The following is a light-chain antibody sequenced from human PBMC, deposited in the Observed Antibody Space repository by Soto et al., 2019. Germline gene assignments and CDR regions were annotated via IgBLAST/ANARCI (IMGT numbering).Light chain of an antibody. J-gene: IGKJ1*01. V-gene: IGKV3-15*01. Sequence: EIVMTQSPATLSVSPGERFTLSCRASQSVRNNLAWYQQKPGQAPRLLIYEASIRATGVPARFSGSGYGTAFTLTISSLQSEDFAVYYCQQHDVWPATFGQGTKVEMK. CDR1: QSVRNN. CDR3: QQHDVWPAT. CDR2: EAS.